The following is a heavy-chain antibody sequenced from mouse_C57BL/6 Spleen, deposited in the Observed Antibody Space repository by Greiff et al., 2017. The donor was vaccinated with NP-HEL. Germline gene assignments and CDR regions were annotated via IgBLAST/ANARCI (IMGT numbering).Heavy chain of an antibody. CDR2: ISYSGST. Sequence: ESGPGMVKPSQSLSLTCTVTGYSITSGYDWHWIRHFPGNKLEWMGYISYSGSTNYNPSLKSRISITHDTSKNHFFLKLNSVTTEDTATYYCARSYDGYYSYAMDYWGQGTSVTVSS. V-gene: IGHV3-1*01. CDR1: GYSITSGYD. CDR3: ARSYDGYYSYAMDY. D-gene: IGHD2-3*01. J-gene: IGHJ4*01.